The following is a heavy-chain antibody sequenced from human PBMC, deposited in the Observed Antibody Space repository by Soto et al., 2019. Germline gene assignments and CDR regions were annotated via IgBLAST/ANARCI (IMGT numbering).Heavy chain of an antibody. CDR1: GGSISSGGFY. V-gene: IGHV4-31*03. J-gene: IGHJ4*02. Sequence: QVQLQESCPGLVKPSQTLSLTCTVSGGSISSGGFYWIWIRQHPGKGLEWIGYIYYSGSTYYNPALKSRVTISVDTSKNQFSLKLSSVTAADTAVYYCAGIYSGSPGGTLRYWGQGTLVTVSS. D-gene: IGHD1-26*01. CDR3: AGIYSGSPGGTLRY. CDR2: IYYSGST.